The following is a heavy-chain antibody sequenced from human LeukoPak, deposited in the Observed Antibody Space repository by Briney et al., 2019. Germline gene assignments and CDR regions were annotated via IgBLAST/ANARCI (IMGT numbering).Heavy chain of an antibody. CDR3: ARESGYTYGA. D-gene: IGHD6-13*01. CDR1: GFRFSGYW. CDR2: INTDGGRT. J-gene: IGHJ4*02. V-gene: IGHV3-74*01. Sequence: GGSLRLSCAASGFRFSGYWMHWVRQAPGKWLVWVSLINTDGGRTAYADPVKGRFTISRDNAKNTLYLQMNSLRAEDTAVYYCARESGYTYGAWGQGTLVTVSS.